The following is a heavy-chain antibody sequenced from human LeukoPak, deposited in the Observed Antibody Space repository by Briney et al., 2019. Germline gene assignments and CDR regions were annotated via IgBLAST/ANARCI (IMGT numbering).Heavy chain of an antibody. CDR3: ASGRWLQLPYY. D-gene: IGHD5-24*01. J-gene: IGHJ4*02. Sequence: ASVKVSCKASGGTFSSYAISWVRQAPGQGLEWMGWINPNSGGTNYAQKFQGRVTVTRDTSISTAYMELSSLRSDDTAVYYCASGRWLQLPYYWGQGTLVTVSS. V-gene: IGHV1-2*02. CDR1: GGTFSSYA. CDR2: INPNSGGT.